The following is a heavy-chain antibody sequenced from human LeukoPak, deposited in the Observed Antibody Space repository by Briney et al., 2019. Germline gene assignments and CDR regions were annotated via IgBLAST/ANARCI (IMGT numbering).Heavy chain of an antibody. J-gene: IGHJ6*03. D-gene: IGHD6-19*01. CDR3: ARSYSSGWYPYYMDV. CDR1: GGSISSSSYY. Sequence: SETLSLTCTVSGGSISSSSYYWGWIRQPPGKGLEWIGSIYYGGSTYYNPSLKSRVTISVDTSKNQFSLKLSSVTAADTAVYYCARSYSSGWYPYYMDVWGKGTTVTISS. CDR2: IYYGGST. V-gene: IGHV4-39*01.